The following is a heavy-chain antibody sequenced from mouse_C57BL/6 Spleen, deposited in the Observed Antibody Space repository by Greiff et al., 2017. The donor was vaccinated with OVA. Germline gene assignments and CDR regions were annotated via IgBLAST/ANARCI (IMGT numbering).Heavy chain of an antibody. D-gene: IGHD2-1*01. Sequence: QVQLQQSGAELVRPGASVTLSCKASGYTFTDYEMHWVKQTPVHGLEWIGAIDPETGGTAYNQKFKGKAILTADKSSSTAYMELRSLTSEDSAVYYCTREDGNFYYFDYWGQGTTLTVSS. J-gene: IGHJ2*01. CDR2: IDPETGGT. V-gene: IGHV1-15*01. CDR1: GYTFTDYE. CDR3: TREDGNFYYFDY.